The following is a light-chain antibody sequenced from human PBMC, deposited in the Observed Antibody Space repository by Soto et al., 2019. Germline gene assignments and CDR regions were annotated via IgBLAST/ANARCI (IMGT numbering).Light chain of an antibody. Sequence: DIHMTQSPSTLSASVGDRVTITCRASQSISSWLDWYQQKPGKAPKLLIYKAASLEGGVPSRFSGSGSGTDFTLTISSLQPDDFATYYCQQYHSYSLTFGGGTKVDIK. CDR3: QQYHSYSLT. CDR1: QSISSW. J-gene: IGKJ4*01. V-gene: IGKV1-5*03. CDR2: KAA.